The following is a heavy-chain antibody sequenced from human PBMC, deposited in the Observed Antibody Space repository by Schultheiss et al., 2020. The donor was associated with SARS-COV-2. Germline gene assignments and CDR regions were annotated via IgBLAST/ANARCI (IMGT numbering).Heavy chain of an antibody. CDR1: GGSISSYY. J-gene: IGHJ4*02. Sequence: SETLSLTCTVSGGSISSYYWSWIRQPAGKGLEWIGRIYTSGSTYYNPSLKSRVTISVDTSKNQFSLKLSSVTAADTAVYYCARVPSGNSTGRQDYWGQGTLVTVSS. CDR3: ARVPSGNSTGRQDY. CDR2: IYTSGST. V-gene: IGHV4-4*07. D-gene: IGHD5-18*01.